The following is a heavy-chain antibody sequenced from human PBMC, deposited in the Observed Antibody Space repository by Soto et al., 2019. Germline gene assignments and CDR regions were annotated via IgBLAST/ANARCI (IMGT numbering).Heavy chain of an antibody. D-gene: IGHD3-22*01. V-gene: IGHV1-46*01. Sequence: ASVKVSCKASGYTFTSYYMHWVRQAPGQGLEWMGIINPSGGSTSYAQKFQGRVTMTRDTSTSTVYMELSSLRSEDTAVYYCAADYSRSFYSSGYYFNGMDVWGQGTTVTVSS. CDR2: INPSGGST. J-gene: IGHJ6*02. CDR1: GYTFTSYY. CDR3: AADYSRSFYSSGYYFNGMDV.